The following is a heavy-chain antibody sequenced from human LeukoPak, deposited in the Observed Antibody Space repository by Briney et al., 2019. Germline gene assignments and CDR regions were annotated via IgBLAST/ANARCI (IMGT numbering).Heavy chain of an antibody. D-gene: IGHD3-10*01. Sequence: SVKVSCKAPGGTFSSYAISWVRQAPGQGLEWMGRIIPILGIANYAQKFQGRVTITADKSTSTAYMELSSLRSEDTAVYYCALVRGPSWFDPWGQGTLVTVSS. CDR2: IIPILGIA. J-gene: IGHJ5*02. CDR3: ALVRGPSWFDP. V-gene: IGHV1-69*04. CDR1: GGTFSSYA.